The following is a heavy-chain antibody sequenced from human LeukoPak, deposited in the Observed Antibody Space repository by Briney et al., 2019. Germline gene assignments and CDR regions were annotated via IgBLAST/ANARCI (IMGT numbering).Heavy chain of an antibody. Sequence: ASVKVSCKASGYTFTSNYIHWVRQATGQGLEWMGWMNPNSGNTGYAQRFQGRVTMTRNTSISTAYMELSSLRSEDTAVYYCARVGYGSGSYYIGWGQGTLVTVSS. J-gene: IGHJ4*02. V-gene: IGHV1-8*02. CDR3: ARVGYGSGSYYIG. CDR1: GYTFTSNY. D-gene: IGHD3-10*01. CDR2: MNPNSGNT.